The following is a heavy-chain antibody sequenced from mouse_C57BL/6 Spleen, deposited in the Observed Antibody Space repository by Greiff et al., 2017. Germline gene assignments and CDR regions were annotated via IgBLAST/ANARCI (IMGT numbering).Heavy chain of an antibody. CDR1: GYTFTSYW. Sequence: QVQLKQPGAELVKPGASVKLSCKASGYTFTSYWMHWVKQRPGQGLEWIGMIHPNSGSTNYNEKFKSKATLTVDKSSSTAYMQLSSLTSEDSAVYYCASLSSSTYWYFDVWGTGTTVTVSS. CDR2: IHPNSGST. CDR3: ASLSSSTYWYFDV. J-gene: IGHJ1*03. D-gene: IGHD1-1*01. V-gene: IGHV1-64*01.